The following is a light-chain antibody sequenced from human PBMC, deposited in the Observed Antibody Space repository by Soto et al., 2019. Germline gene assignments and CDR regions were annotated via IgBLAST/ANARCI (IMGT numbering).Light chain of an antibody. Sequence: EIVLTQSPGTLSLSPGERATLSCRASQSVSSIYLAWYQQKPGQAPRLLIYGASSRATGIPDRFSGSGSGTDFTFTIRRLEPEDFAVYYCQQYGSSGYTFGQGTKLEIK. CDR1: QSVSSIY. J-gene: IGKJ2*01. CDR3: QQYGSSGYT. CDR2: GAS. V-gene: IGKV3-20*01.